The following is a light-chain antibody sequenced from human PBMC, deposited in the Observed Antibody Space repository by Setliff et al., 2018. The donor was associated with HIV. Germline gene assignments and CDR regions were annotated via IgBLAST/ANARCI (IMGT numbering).Light chain of an antibody. V-gene: IGLV2-14*01. J-gene: IGLJ1*01. CDR1: NSDVGDYNY. CDR3: SSYTRINTFYV. Sequence: QSVLTQPASVSGSPGQSITISCTGTNSDVGDYNYVSWYQQHPGKASKLIISEVSNRPSGVSNRFSCSKSGNTASLTISGLQAEDEADYYCSSYTRINTFYVFGTGTKVTVL. CDR2: EVS.